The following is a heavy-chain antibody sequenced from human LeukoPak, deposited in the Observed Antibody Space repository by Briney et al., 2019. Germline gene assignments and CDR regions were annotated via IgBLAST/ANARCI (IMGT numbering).Heavy chain of an antibody. J-gene: IGHJ4*02. CDR1: GGSISSYY. CDR2: IYYSGSN. Sequence: SETLSLTCTVSGGSISSYYWSWIPQPPGKGLEWIGYIYYSGSNNYSPSLKSRVTISVDTSKNQFSLKLSSVTAADTAVYYCARGDVPAALLFDYWGQGTLVTVSS. D-gene: IGHD2-2*01. V-gene: IGHV4-59*01. CDR3: ARGDVPAALLFDY.